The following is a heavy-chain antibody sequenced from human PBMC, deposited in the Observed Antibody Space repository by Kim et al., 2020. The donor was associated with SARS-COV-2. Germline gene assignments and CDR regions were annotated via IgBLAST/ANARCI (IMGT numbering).Heavy chain of an antibody. D-gene: IGHD6-6*01. J-gene: IGHJ4*02. CDR3: AKDSRIEKVYSSSY. CDR1: GFTFSSYA. CDR2: IRGSGGST. Sequence: GGSLRLSCAASGFTFSSYAMSWVRQAPGKGLEWVSAIRGSGGSTYYADSVKGRFTISRDNSKNTLYLQMNSLRAEDTAVYYCAKDSRIEKVYSSSYGGQGTLVTVSS. V-gene: IGHV3-23*01.